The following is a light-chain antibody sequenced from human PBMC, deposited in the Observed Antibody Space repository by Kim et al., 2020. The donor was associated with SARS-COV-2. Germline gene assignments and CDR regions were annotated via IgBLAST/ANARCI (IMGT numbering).Light chain of an antibody. CDR2: AAS. J-gene: IGKJ1*01. Sequence: ASVGDRVTITCRASQDIANSLAWYQQKPGKVPQVLIYAASTLQSGVPSRFSGSGSGAEFTLTIGSLQTEDVATYYCQKYNSAPWTFGPGTKVDIK. CDR3: QKYNSAPWT. V-gene: IGKV1-27*01. CDR1: QDIANS.